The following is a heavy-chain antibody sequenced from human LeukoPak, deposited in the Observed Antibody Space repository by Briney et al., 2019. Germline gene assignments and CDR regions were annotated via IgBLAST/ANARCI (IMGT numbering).Heavy chain of an antibody. CDR3: AKEVSSSWYKGWFDP. D-gene: IGHD6-13*01. J-gene: IGHJ5*02. CDR2: IWYDGSSK. Sequence: PGGSLRLSCAASGFTFSSYGMHWVRQAPGKGLEWVAVIWYDGSSKYYADSVKGRFTISRDNSKNTLYLQMNSLRAEDTAVYYCAKEVSSSWYKGWFDPWGQGTLVTVSS. CDR1: GFTFSSYG. V-gene: IGHV3-33*06.